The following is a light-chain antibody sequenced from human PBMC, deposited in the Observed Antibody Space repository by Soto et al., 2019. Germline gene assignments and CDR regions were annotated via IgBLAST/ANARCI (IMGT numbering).Light chain of an antibody. CDR1: QTVNHN. CDR2: RAS. J-gene: IGKJ4*01. CDR3: QQYNTWPPLT. Sequence: EIVMTQSPATLSVSPGESATLSCRASQTVNHNLAWYLQRPGQAPRLLIYRASTRAPGIAARFSGSGSGTEFTLTISSLQSEDFAVYYFQQYNTWPPLTFGGGTKVEIK. V-gene: IGKV3-15*01.